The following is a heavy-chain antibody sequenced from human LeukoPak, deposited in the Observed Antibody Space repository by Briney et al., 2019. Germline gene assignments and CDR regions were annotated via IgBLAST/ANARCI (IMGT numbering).Heavy chain of an antibody. J-gene: IGHJ5*02. CDR2: IKQDGSEK. V-gene: IGHV3-7*01. D-gene: IGHD3-10*01. CDR1: GFTFSSYW. CDR3: ARGYGSGSYSLLFVDL. Sequence: GGSLRLSCAASGFTFSSYWMSWVRQAPGEGLEWVAHIKQDGSEKYNVDSVKGRFTISRDNAKNSLYLQMNSLRAEDTAVYYCARGYGSGSYSLLFVDLWGQGTLVTVSS.